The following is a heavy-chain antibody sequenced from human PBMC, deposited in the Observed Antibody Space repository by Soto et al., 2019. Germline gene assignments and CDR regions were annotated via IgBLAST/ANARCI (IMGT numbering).Heavy chain of an antibody. CDR2: ISAYNGNT. CDR3: AIYPAVNYDVWSGYGASRNWFDP. J-gene: IGHJ5*02. CDR1: GYTFTSYG. D-gene: IGHD3-3*01. V-gene: IGHV1-18*04. Sequence: ASVKVSCKASGYTFTSYGISWVRQAPGQGLEWMGWISAYNGNTNYAQKLQGRVTMTTDTSTSTAYMELRSLRSDDTAVYYCAIYPAVNYDVWSGYGASRNWFDPWGQGTLVTVSS.